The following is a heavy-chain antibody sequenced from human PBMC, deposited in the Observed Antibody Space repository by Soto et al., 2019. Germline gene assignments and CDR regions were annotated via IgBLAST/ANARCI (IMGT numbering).Heavy chain of an antibody. D-gene: IGHD3-10*01. CDR2: IFSNDEK. V-gene: IGHV2-26*01. Sequence: QVTLKESGPVLVKPTETLTLPCTVSGFSLRHARMGVSWIRQPPGKALAWLAHIFSNDEKSYSTSLKSRLTISKDTSKSQVVLTMTNMDPVDTATYYCARIRVTMVRGAKGRYYGMDVWGQGTTVTVSS. CDR1: GFSLRHARMG. J-gene: IGHJ6*02. CDR3: ARIRVTMVRGAKGRYYGMDV.